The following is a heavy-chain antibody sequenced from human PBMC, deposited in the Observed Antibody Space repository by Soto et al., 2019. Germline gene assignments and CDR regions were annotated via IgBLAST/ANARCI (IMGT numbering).Heavy chain of an antibody. D-gene: IGHD1-1*01. CDR1: GGSISSSSYY. Sequence: QLQLQESGPGLVKPSETLSLTCTVSGGSISSSSYYWGWIRQPPGKGLEGIGSIYYSGSTYYNPSLKSRVTISVDTSKNQFSLKLSSVTAADTAVYYCARLRLGWNDAFDIWGQGTMVTVSS. CDR3: ARLRLGWNDAFDI. V-gene: IGHV4-39*01. CDR2: IYYSGST. J-gene: IGHJ3*02.